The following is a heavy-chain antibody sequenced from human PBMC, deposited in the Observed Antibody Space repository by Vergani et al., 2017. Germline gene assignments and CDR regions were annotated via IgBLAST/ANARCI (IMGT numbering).Heavy chain of an antibody. V-gene: IGHV4-39*07. CDR3: ASTVVAAAKYDY. D-gene: IGHD2-15*01. CDR2: IYYSGST. Sequence: QLQLQESGPGLVKPSETLSLTCTVSGGSISSSSYYWGWIRQPPGKGLEWIGSIYYSGSTYYNPSLKSRVTISVDTSKNQFSLKLSSVTAADTAVYYCASTVVAAAKYDYWGQGTLVTVSS. CDR1: GGSISSSSYY. J-gene: IGHJ4*02.